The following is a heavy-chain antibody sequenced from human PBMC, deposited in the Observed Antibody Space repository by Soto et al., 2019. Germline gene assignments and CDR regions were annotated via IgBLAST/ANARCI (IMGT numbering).Heavy chain of an antibody. Sequence: EVQLVESGGGLVNPGGSLRLSCAASGFTFRDSWMSWVRQAPGKGQEWVGRIKSKSAGGTTDDAAQVKGRFTISRDDSKNTLYLQINSLKTAETAVYYCVTDRFASAADSWGQGTLVTVSS. CDR1: GFTFRDSW. CDR2: IKSKSAGGTT. D-gene: IGHD3-10*01. V-gene: IGHV3-15*01. CDR3: VTDRFASAADS. J-gene: IGHJ4*02.